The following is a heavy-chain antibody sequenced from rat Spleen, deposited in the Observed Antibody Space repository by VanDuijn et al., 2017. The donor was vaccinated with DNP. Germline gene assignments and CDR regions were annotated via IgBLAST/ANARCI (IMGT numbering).Heavy chain of an antibody. V-gene: IGHV5-7*01. D-gene: IGHD1-4*01. CDR2: ISYDGSDT. J-gene: IGHJ2*01. CDR1: GFTFSDHN. Sequence: EVQLVVSDGGLVQPGRSLKLSCAASGFTFSDHNMAWVRQAPKKGLEWVATISYDGSDTYYRDSVKGRFTISRDNAKSTLYLQMDSLRSEDTATYYCAGRPPPTRGPFDYWGQGVTVTVSS. CDR3: AGRPPPTRGPFDY.